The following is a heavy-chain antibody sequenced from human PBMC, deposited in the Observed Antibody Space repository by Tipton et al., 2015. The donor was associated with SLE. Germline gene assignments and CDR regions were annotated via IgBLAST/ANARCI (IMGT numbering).Heavy chain of an antibody. CDR2: TYYSGST. V-gene: IGHV4-59*01. Sequence: TLSITCTVSGGSISSYYWSWIRQPPGKGLEWIGYTYYSGSTNYNPSLKSRVTISVDTSKNQFSLKLSSVTAADTAVYYCARDPGNDQDYWYFDLWGRGTLVTVSS. CDR1: GGSISSYY. CDR3: ARDPGNDQDYWYFDL. J-gene: IGHJ2*01. D-gene: IGHD3-10*01.